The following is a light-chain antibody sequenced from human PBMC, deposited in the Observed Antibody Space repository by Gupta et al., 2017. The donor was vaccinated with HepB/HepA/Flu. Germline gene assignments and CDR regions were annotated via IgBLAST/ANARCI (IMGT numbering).Light chain of an antibody. CDR2: DAS. V-gene: IGKV1-33*01. CDR3: QHYDNLPTFT. J-gene: IGKJ3*01. CDR1: QGINFY. Sequence: DIQMTKSPSSLSASLGDRVTITGQASQGINFYLNWYQQKQLQAPKLLICDASNWETGVTSRFIGSGFGKYFAFPISSRQQEDFASYYCQHYDNLPTFTFGQGTKFDFK.